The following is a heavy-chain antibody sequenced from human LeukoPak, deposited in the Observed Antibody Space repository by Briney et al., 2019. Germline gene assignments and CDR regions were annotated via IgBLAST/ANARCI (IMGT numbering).Heavy chain of an antibody. CDR2: ISWNSGSI. J-gene: IGHJ3*02. Sequence: AGGSLRLSCAASGFTFDDYAMHWVRQAPGKGLEWVSGISWNSGSIGYADSVKGRFTISRDNAKNSLYLQMNSLRPGDTALYYCAKDFTPGGFGDAFDIWGQGTMVTVSS. CDR3: AKDFTPGGFGDAFDI. CDR1: GFTFDDYA. D-gene: IGHD3-3*01. V-gene: IGHV3-9*01.